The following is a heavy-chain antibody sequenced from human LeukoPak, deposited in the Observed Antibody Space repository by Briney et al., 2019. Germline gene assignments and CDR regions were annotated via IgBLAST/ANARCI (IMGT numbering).Heavy chain of an antibody. D-gene: IGHD6-19*01. CDR1: GFTFSSYG. V-gene: IGHV3-33*06. J-gene: IGHJ5*02. Sequence: GGSLRLSCAASGFTFSSYGMHWVRQAPGKGLEWVAVIWYDGSNKYYADSVKGRFTISRDNSKNTLYLQMNSLRAEDTAVYYCAKGYSSGESYVNNWFDPWGQGTLVTVSS. CDR2: IWYDGSNK. CDR3: AKGYSSGESYVNNWFDP.